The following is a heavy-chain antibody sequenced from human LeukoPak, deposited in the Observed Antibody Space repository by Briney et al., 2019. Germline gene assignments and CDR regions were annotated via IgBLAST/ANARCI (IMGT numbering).Heavy chain of an antibody. V-gene: IGHV3-33*01. CDR3: ARDREKYYYDSSGYYDN. CDR2: IWYDGSNK. J-gene: IGHJ4*02. Sequence: GGSLRLSCAASGFTFSTYGMYWVRQAPGKGLEWVAVIWYDGSNKYYADSVKGRFTISRDNSKNTLYLQMNSLRAEDTAVYYCARDREKYYYDSSGYYDNWGQGTLVTVSS. CDR1: GFTFSTYG. D-gene: IGHD3-22*01.